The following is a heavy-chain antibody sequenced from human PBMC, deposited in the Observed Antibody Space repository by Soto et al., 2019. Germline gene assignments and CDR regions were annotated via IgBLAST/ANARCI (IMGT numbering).Heavy chain of an antibody. CDR1: GGSVSSANNY. V-gene: IGHV4-61*01. Sequence: QVQLQESGPGLVKPSETLSLTCSVSGGSVSSANNYWSWVRQPPGKGLEWIGYIYNSGSTNYNPSLTIRVTISVDTSKHQFSLKLSSVTAADTAVYYRTRGRMPTLDWGQGTLVTVSS. J-gene: IGHJ4*02. CDR2: IYNSGST. D-gene: IGHD3-16*01. CDR3: TRGRMPTLD.